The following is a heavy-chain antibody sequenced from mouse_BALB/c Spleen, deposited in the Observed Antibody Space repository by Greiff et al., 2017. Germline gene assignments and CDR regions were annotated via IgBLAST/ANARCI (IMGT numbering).Heavy chain of an antibody. CDR1: GFSLTSYG. CDR3: ARGASYTGDY. D-gene: IGHD6-1*01. J-gene: IGHJ4*01. Sequence: VLLVESGPGLVQPSQSLSITCTVSGFSLTSYGVHWVRQPPGKGLEWLGAIWAGGSTNYNSALMSRLSISKDNSKSQVFLKMNSLQTDDTAMYYCARGASYTGDYWGQGTSVTVSS. CDR2: IWAGGST. V-gene: IGHV2-9*02.